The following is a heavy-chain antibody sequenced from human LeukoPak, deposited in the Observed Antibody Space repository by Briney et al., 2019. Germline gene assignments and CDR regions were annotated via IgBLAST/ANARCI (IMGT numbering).Heavy chain of an antibody. V-gene: IGHV3-23*01. J-gene: IGHJ4*02. D-gene: IGHD1-1*01. CDR1: GFTFSSYA. Sequence: PGGSLRLSCAASGFTFSSYAMTWVRQAPGKGLEWVPGISGSGVNTYYADSGKGRFTISRDNSKNTLYLQMNSLRADDTAVYYCAQSGVQLWNGRGDYWGQGTLVTVSS. CDR3: AQSGVQLWNGRGDY. CDR2: ISGSGVNT.